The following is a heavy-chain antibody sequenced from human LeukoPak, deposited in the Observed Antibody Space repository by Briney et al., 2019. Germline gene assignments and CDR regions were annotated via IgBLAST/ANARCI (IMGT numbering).Heavy chain of an antibody. CDR1: GGFISSDSYF. D-gene: IGHD3/OR15-3a*01. CDR3: ARRMTYGKPYFDY. V-gene: IGHV4-39*01. Sequence: SETLSLICTVSGGFISSDSYFWGWIRQPPGKGLEWIGSISYSGNPYYNLSLKSRVTISVDTSKNQFSLKLSSVTAADTAVYYCARRMTYGKPYFDYWGQGTLVTVSS. CDR2: ISYSGNP. J-gene: IGHJ4*02.